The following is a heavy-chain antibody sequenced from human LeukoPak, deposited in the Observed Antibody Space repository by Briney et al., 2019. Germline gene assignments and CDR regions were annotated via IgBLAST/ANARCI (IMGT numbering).Heavy chain of an antibody. D-gene: IGHD4-17*01. V-gene: IGHV3-21*01. CDR3: ARGFTVTPDY. CDR2: ISSSSSYI. Sequence: GGSLRLSCAASGFTFSSYSMNWVRQAPGKGLEWVSSISSSSSYIYYADSVKGRFTISGDNAKNSLYLQMNSLRAEDTAVYYCARGFTVTPDYWGQGTLVTVSS. J-gene: IGHJ4*02. CDR1: GFTFSSYS.